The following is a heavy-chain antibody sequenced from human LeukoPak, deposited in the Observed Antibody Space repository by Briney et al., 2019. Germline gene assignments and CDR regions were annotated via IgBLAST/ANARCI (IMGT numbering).Heavy chain of an antibody. CDR3: AKDGYNYYSFWYFDL. J-gene: IGHJ2*01. Sequence: GRFTISRDSAKNSLYLEMNSLRAEDTAVYYCAKDGYNYYSFWYFDLWGRGTLVTVSS. V-gene: IGHV3-11*05. D-gene: IGHD5-24*01.